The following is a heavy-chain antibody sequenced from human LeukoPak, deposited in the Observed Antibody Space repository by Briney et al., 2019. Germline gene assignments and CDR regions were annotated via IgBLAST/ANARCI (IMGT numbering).Heavy chain of an antibody. CDR1: GYTLTELS. Sequence: SVKVSCKVSGYTLTELSMHWVRQAPGKGLEWMGGIIPIFGTANYAQKFQGRVTITADESTSTAYMELSSLRSEDTAVYYCASSLDFWSGYYDYWGQGTLVTVSS. D-gene: IGHD3-3*01. CDR3: ASSLDFWSGYYDY. CDR2: IIPIFGTA. J-gene: IGHJ4*02. V-gene: IGHV1-69*13.